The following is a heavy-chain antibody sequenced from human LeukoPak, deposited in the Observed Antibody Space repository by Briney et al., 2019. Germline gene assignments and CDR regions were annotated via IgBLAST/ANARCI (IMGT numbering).Heavy chain of an antibody. D-gene: IGHD5-24*01. V-gene: IGHV4-59*12. CDR2: IYYSGST. CDR1: GGSISSYY. CDR3: ARESLTWLQSRTSWFDP. Sequence: SETLSLTCTVSGGSISSYYWSWIRQPPGKGLEWIGYIYYSGSTNYKPSLKSRVTISVDTSKNQFSLKLSSVTAADTAVYYCARESLTWLQSRTSWFDPWGQGTLVTVSS. J-gene: IGHJ5*02.